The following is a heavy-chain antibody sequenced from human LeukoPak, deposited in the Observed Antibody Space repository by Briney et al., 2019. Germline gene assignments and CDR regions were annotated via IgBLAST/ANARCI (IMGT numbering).Heavy chain of an antibody. V-gene: IGHV4-59*08. J-gene: IGHJ6*03. CDR3: ARVRLPPYYYYYYYMDV. CDR1: GGSISSYY. CDR2: VYYSGRT. Sequence: SETLSLTCTVSGGSISSYYWSWIRQPPGKELQWIASVYYSGRTNYSPSLKSRVTISVDTSEKQFSLQLNSVTAADTAVYYCARVRLPPYYYYYYYMDVWGKGTTVTVSS. D-gene: IGHD5-18*01.